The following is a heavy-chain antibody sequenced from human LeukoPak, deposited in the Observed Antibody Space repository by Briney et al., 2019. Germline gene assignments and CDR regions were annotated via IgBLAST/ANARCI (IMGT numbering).Heavy chain of an antibody. Sequence: SETLSLTCTVSGGSISSSNYYWGWIRQPPGKGLEWIGSIFYSGSTYYNPSLKSRVTISVDTSRTRYSLNLSSVTAADTAVYYCARDQAAAYDYWGQGTLVTVSS. D-gene: IGHD2-2*01. J-gene: IGHJ4*02. CDR3: ARDQAAAYDY. CDR1: GGSISSSNYY. CDR2: IFYSGST. V-gene: IGHV4-39*07.